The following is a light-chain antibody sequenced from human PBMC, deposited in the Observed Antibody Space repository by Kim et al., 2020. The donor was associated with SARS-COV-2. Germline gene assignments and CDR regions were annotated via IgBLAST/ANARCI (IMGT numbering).Light chain of an antibody. J-gene: IGLJ1*01. Sequence: QSITISCTGTSSDIGGYNYVSWYQQHPGKAPTLMIFDVSNRPSGVSNRFSGSKSGNTASLTISGLQAEDEADYYCSSYRSNTSPYVFGTGTKVTVL. CDR2: DVS. CDR1: SSDIGGYNY. CDR3: SSYRSNTSPYV. V-gene: IGLV2-14*03.